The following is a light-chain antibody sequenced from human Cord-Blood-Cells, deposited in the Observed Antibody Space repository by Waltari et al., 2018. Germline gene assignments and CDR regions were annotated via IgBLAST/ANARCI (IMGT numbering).Light chain of an antibody. CDR2: AAS. J-gene: IGKJ1*01. Sequence: DIQLTQAPSSLSAPVRDIVTITCRASQGLSNYLAWYQQKPGKVPKLLIYAASTLQSGVPSRFSGSGSGTDFTLTISSLQPEDVATYYCQKYNSALWTFGQGTKVEIK. CDR3: QKYNSALWT. CDR1: QGLSNY. V-gene: IGKV1-27*01.